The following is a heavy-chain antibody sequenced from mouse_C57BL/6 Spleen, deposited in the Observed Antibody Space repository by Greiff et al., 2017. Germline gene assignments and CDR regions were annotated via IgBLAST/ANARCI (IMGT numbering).Heavy chain of an antibody. CDR2: IYPGNSDT. CDR1: GYTFTSYW. D-gene: IGHD3-1*01. V-gene: IGHV1-5*01. J-gene: IGHJ3*01. CDR3: AREGARSYFAY. Sequence: EVQLEQSGTVLARPGASVKMSCKTSGYTFTSYWLHWVKQRPGQGLEWIGAIYPGNSDTSYNQKFKGKAKLTAVTSASTAYMELSSLTNDDSAVYYCAREGARSYFAYWGQGTLVTVSA.